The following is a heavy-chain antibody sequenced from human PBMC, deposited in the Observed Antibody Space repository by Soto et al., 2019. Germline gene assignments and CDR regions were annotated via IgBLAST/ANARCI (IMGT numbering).Heavy chain of an antibody. Sequence: QVQLVESGGGVVQPGRSLRLSCAASGFTFSSYGMHWVRQAPGKGLEWVAVIWYDGSNKYYADSVKGRFTISRDNSKNTLYLQMNSLRAEDTAVYYCARDLGYYYDSSGPVGGYYYYGMDVWGQGTTVTVSS. CDR2: IWYDGSNK. CDR1: GFTFSSYG. CDR3: ARDLGYYYDSSGPVGGYYYYGMDV. V-gene: IGHV3-33*01. J-gene: IGHJ6*02. D-gene: IGHD3-22*01.